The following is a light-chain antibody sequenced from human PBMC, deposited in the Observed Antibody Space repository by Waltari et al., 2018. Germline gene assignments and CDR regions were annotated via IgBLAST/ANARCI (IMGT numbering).Light chain of an antibody. Sequence: DIVMTQSPDSLAVSLGERATINCKSSQSLLHSSNNKNYLAWYQQKPGQPPELLFYWASTRESGVPERFSGSWSGTDFTLTISSLQAEDVAVFYCQQYYSPPWTFGQGTKVEIK. CDR1: QSLLHSSNNKNY. CDR3: QQYYSPPWT. J-gene: IGKJ1*01. V-gene: IGKV4-1*01. CDR2: WAS.